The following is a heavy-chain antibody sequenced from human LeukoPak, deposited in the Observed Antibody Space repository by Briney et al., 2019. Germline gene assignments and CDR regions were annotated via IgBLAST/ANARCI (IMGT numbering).Heavy chain of an antibody. V-gene: IGHV4-30-4*08. CDR1: GGSISSGGYS. CDR2: INDRGST. CDR3: ARGNRGYSYYYDY. Sequence: SETLSLTCTVSGGSISSGGYSRTWIRQPPGKGLEWIGYINDRGSTYSNPSLKSRDTISVDTSKNQFSLKLTSLTATDTAVYYCARGNRGYSYYYDYWGQGTLVTVSS. J-gene: IGHJ4*02. D-gene: IGHD5-18*01.